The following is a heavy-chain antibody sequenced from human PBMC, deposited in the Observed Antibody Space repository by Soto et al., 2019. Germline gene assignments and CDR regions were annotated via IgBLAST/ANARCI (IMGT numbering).Heavy chain of an antibody. V-gene: IGHV1-18*01. CDR3: ESDAPRLDLFYYFEY. CDR1: GYTFTSDG. D-gene: IGHD3-10*02. J-gene: IGHJ4*02. Sequence: QVQLVQSGAEVKKPGASVKVSCKASGYTFTSDGISWVRQAPGQGLEWKGWVSAYNGNTKYAQKIQGRVTMTTDTSTSTAYMELTSLRSDDTAVYYCESDAPRLDLFYYFEYWGQGTLVTVSS. CDR2: VSAYNGNT.